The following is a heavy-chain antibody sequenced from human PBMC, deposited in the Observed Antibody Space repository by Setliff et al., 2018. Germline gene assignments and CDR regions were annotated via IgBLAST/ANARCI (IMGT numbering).Heavy chain of an antibody. CDR3: AKGGTTITIFGVVITDAFDI. CDR1: GFTFSSYA. CDR2: ISGSGGST. J-gene: IGHJ3*02. V-gene: IGHV3-23*01. Sequence: GGSLRLSCAASGFTFSSYAMSWVRQAPGKGLEWVSAISGSGGSTYYADSVKGRFTISRDNSKNTLYLQMNSLRTEDTAVYYCAKGGTTITIFGVVITDAFDIWGQGTMVTVSS. D-gene: IGHD3-3*01.